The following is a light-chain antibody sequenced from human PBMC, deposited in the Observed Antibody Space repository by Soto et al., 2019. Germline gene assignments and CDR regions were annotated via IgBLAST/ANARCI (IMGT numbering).Light chain of an antibody. V-gene: IGLV3-1*01. CDR3: QAWDSSHVV. CDR2: QDS. CDR1: KLGDKY. J-gene: IGLJ2*01. Sequence: SYELTQPPSVSVSPGQTASITCSGDKLGDKYACWYQQKPGQYPVLVIYQDSKRPSGIPERFSGSNSGNTATLTISGTQAMDEADYYCQAWDSSHVVFGGGTKITVL.